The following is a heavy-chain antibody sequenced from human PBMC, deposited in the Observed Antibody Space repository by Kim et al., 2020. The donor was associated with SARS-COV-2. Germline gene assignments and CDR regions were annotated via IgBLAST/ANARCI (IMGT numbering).Heavy chain of an antibody. CDR3: AKDFYAHHYSATVAGYLDY. CDR2: ISYDGSNK. D-gene: IGHD6-19*01. Sequence: GGSLRLSCAASGFTFSSYGMHWVRQAPGKGLEWVAVISYDGSNKYYADSVKGRFTISRDNSKNTLYLQMNSLRAEDTTVYYCAKDFYAHHYSATVAGYLDYWGQGTLVTVSS. J-gene: IGHJ4*02. V-gene: IGHV3-30*18. CDR1: GFTFSSYG.